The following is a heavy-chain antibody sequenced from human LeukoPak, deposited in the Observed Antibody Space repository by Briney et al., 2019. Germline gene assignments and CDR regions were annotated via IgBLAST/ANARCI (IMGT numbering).Heavy chain of an antibody. CDR3: AKDPCPLSVSCIDH. CDR1: GFTFDDYG. CDR2: INWNGRTT. J-gene: IGHJ5*02. Sequence: GSLRLSCAASGFTFDDYGMSWVRQAPGKGLEWVAGINWNGRTTTYGDSLKGRITVSRDNAKKSLHLQKNSLRAEDTALYYCAKDPCPLSVSCIDHWGQGTLVIVSS. D-gene: IGHD5/OR15-5a*01. V-gene: IGHV3-20*04.